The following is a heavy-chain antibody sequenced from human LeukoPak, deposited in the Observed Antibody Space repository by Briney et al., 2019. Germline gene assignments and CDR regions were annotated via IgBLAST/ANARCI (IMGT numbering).Heavy chain of an antibody. D-gene: IGHD3-10*01. CDR3: ARHAGGFRELTIDSSETFGY. Sequence: SETLSLTCTVSGGSISSSSYYWGWIRQPPGKGLEWIGSIYYSGSTYYNPSLKSRVTISVDTSKNQFSLKLSSVTAADTAVYYCARHAGGFRELTIDSSETFGYWGQGTLVTVSS. CDR1: GGSISSSSYY. J-gene: IGHJ4*02. CDR2: IYYSGST. V-gene: IGHV4-39*01.